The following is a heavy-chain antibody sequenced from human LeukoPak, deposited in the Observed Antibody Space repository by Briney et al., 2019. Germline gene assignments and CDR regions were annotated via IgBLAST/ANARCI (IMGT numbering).Heavy chain of an antibody. Sequence: ASVRVSSEASGYTFTSYAMHRVRQAPGQRLEWMGWINAGNGNTKYSQEFQGRVTITRDTSASTAYMELSSLRSEDMAVYYCARDLRPMVRGVIPGDYWGQGTLVTVSS. CDR2: INAGNGNT. D-gene: IGHD3-10*01. V-gene: IGHV1-3*03. J-gene: IGHJ4*02. CDR3: ARDLRPMVRGVIPGDY. CDR1: GYTFTSYA.